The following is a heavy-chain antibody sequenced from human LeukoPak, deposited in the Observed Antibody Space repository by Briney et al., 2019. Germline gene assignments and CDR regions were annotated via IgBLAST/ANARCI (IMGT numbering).Heavy chain of an antibody. J-gene: IGHJ4*02. CDR1: GGPLGGNT. V-gene: IGHV4-34*01. CDR2: INHSGST. CDR3: AREMVRGVIVRPFDY. Sequence: SGPLSFTWVAFGGPLGGNTWGGIPKPPGKGWNGIGKINHSGSTNYNPSLKSRVTISVDTSKNQFSLKLSSVTAADTAVYYCAREMVRGVIVRPFDYWGQGTLVTVSS. D-gene: IGHD3-10*01.